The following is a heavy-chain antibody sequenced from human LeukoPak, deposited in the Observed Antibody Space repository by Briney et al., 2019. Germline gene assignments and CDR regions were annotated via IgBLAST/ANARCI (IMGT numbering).Heavy chain of an antibody. D-gene: IGHD2-8*01. CDR3: VRGRIGYCTNGVCYTAHAFDY. CDR2: ISYDGSNK. Sequence: GGSLRLSCAASGFTFSSYAMHWVRQAPGKGLEWVAVISYDGSNKYYADSVKGRFTISRDNSKNTLYLQMNSLRAEDTAVYYCVRGRIGYCTNGVCYTAHAFDYWGQGTLVTVSS. V-gene: IGHV3-30-3*01. J-gene: IGHJ4*02. CDR1: GFTFSSYA.